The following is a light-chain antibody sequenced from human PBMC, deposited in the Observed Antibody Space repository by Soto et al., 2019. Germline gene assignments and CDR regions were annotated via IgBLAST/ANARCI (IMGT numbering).Light chain of an antibody. CDR1: GEDIGGFKY. CDR2: EVA. J-gene: IGLJ2*01. CDR3: ISYTVSTTYVV. Sequence: QSVLTQPASVSGSPGQSITISCTGSGEDIGGFKYVSWYQQYPGKAPKLIIYEVANRPAGVSNRFSGSKSGNTASLTISGLQAADEADYYCISYTVSTTYVVIGGGTKLTVL. V-gene: IGLV2-14*01.